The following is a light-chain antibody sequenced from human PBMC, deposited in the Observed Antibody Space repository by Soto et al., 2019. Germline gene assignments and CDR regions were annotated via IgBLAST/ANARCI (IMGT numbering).Light chain of an antibody. V-gene: IGLV2-23*02. CDR2: EVS. CDR1: SSDVGSYNL. Sequence: QSVLTQPASVSGSPGQSITISCTGTSSDVGSYNLVSWYQQHPGEAPKLMIYEVSKRPSGVSNRFSGSKSGNTASLTISGLQAEDEADYYCCSYAGSSAVVFGGGTKLTVL. CDR3: CSYAGSSAVV. J-gene: IGLJ2*01.